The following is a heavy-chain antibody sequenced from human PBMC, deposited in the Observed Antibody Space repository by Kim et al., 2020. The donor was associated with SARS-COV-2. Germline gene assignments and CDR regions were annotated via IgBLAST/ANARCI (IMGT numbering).Heavy chain of an antibody. CDR2: IYYSGST. D-gene: IGHD2-2*01. V-gene: IGHV4-31*03. Sequence: SETLSLTCTVSGGSISSGGYYWSWIRQHPGKGLEWIGYIYYSGSTYYNPSLKSRVTISVDTSKNQFSLKLSSVTAADTAVYYCAREIGYCSSTSCLTPYYYYGMEVWGQGTTVTVSS. CDR1: GGSISSGGYY. CDR3: AREIGYCSSTSCLTPYYYYGMEV. J-gene: IGHJ6*02.